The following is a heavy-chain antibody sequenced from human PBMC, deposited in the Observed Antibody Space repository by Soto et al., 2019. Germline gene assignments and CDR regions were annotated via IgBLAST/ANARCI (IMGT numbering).Heavy chain of an antibody. CDR2: ISSSSSYI. V-gene: IGHV3-21*01. CDR1: GFTFSSYS. J-gene: IGHJ4*02. D-gene: IGHD3-16*01. Sequence: SLRLSCAASGFTFSSYSMNWVRQAPGKGLEWVSSISSSSSYIYYADSVKGRFTISRDNAKNSLYLQMNSLRAEDTAVYYCARAQNTAGDLDYWGQGTLVTVSS. CDR3: ARAQNTAGDLDY.